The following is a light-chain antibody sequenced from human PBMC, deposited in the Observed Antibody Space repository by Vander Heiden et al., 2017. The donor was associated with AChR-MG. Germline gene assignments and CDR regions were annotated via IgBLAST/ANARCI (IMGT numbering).Light chain of an antibody. CDR2: NVN. CDR1: TSDVGGYNY. J-gene: IGLJ1*01. Sequence: QSALTQPRSVSGTPGQSVPISCTGSTSDVGGYNYVSWYQHHPGKAPKLILYNVNERPSGVPDRFSGSKSGNTASLTISGLQAEDEADYYCCSYAGTYTYVFATGTKVTVL. CDR3: CSYAGTYTYV. V-gene: IGLV2-11*01.